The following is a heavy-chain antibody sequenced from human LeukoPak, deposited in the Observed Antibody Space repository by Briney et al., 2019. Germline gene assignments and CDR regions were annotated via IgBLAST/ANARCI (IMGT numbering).Heavy chain of an antibody. CDR3: ARHERGAGNLDY. V-gene: IGHV4-59*08. CDR1: GASISNYY. CDR2: VSYSGRT. D-gene: IGHD1-1*01. Sequence: SETLSLTCTVSGASISNYYWSWIRQPPGEGLECIGYVSYSGRTNHNPSLKSRVTISADTSKNQFSLKLTSVTAADTAVYYCARHERGAGNLDYWGQGTLVTVSS. J-gene: IGHJ4*02.